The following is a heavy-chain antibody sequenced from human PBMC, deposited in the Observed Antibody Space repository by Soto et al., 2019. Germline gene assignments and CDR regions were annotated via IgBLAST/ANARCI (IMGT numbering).Heavy chain of an antibody. CDR1: GGTFSSYA. CDR2: IIPIFGTA. CDR3: ARASLSAYYYDSSGYWAFDY. J-gene: IGHJ4*02. D-gene: IGHD3-22*01. Sequence: QVQLVQSGAEVKKPGSSVKVSCKASGGTFSSYAISWVRQAPGQGLEWMGGIIPIFGTANYAQKFQGRVTITADESTSTAYMELSSLRSKDTAVYYCARASLSAYYYDSSGYWAFDYWGQGTLVTVSS. V-gene: IGHV1-69*01.